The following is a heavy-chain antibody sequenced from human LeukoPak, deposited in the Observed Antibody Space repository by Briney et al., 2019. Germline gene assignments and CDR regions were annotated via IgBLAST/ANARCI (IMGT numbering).Heavy chain of an antibody. J-gene: IGHJ4*02. D-gene: IGHD6-13*01. CDR1: GFTFSDYT. Sequence: TGGSLRLSCAASGFTFSDYTMHWVRQAPGKGLEWVAVISYDGGQKYHADSVKGRFTISRDNSKNTVSLQMSSLRAEDTAVFYCARANSSSWHYFDYWGQGTLVTVSS. CDR3: ARANSSSWHYFDY. V-gene: IGHV3-30*04. CDR2: ISYDGGQK.